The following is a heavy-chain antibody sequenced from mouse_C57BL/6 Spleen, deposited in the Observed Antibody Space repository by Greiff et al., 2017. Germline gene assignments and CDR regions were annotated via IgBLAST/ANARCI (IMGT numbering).Heavy chain of an antibody. V-gene: IGHV5-17*01. CDR2: ISGGSSTI. CDR3: ARIPGFAY. D-gene: IGHD5-1-1*01. J-gene: IGHJ3*01. CDR1: GFTFSDYG. Sequence: DVMLVESGGGLVKPGGSLKLSCAASGFTFSDYGMHWVRQAPEKGLEWVAYISGGSSTIYYADTVKGRFTISRDNAKNTLFLQMTSLRSEDTAMYYCARIPGFAYWGQGTLVTVSA.